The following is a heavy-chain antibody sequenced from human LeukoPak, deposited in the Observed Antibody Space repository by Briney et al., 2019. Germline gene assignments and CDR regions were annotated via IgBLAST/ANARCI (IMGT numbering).Heavy chain of an antibody. V-gene: IGHV3-23*01. J-gene: IGHJ4*02. CDR3: ARRAGAYSHPYDY. Sequence: GGSLRLSCAASGFTFSSYAMSWVRQAPGKGLEWVSAISGSGGSTYYADSVKGRFTISRDNSKNTLYLQMNSLRAEDTAAYYCARRAGAYSHPYDYRGQGTLVTVSS. CDR1: GFTFSSYA. D-gene: IGHD4/OR15-4a*01. CDR2: ISGSGGST.